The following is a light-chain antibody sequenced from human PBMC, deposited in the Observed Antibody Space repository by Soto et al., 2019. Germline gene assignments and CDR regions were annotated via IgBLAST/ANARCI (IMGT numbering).Light chain of an antibody. J-gene: IGKJ4*01. Sequence: EIVLTQSPGTLSLSPGERATLSCRASQTVSSSYLAWYQQKPGQTPRLLIYDASSRATGIPDRFSGSGSGTDFTLTISSLEPEDFAVYYCLQRSNWPITLGGGTKVDIK. CDR3: LQRSNWPIT. CDR1: QTVSSSY. CDR2: DAS. V-gene: IGKV3D-20*02.